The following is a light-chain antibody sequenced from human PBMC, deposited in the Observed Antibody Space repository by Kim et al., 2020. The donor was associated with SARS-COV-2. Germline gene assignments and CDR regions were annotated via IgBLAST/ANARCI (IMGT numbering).Light chain of an antibody. J-gene: IGKJ1*01. Sequence: EVVLTQSPGTLSLSPGERATLSCRASQSVSSSNLAWYQQKRGQAPRLLINDASNRVTGTPDRFSGSGSGTDFTLTINRLEPEDFAVYYCHQYGSSPQTFGQGTKVDIK. V-gene: IGKV3-20*01. CDR1: QSVSSSN. CDR3: HQYGSSPQT. CDR2: DAS.